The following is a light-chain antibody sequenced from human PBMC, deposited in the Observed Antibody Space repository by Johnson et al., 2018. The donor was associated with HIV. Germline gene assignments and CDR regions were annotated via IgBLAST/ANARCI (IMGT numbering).Light chain of an antibody. J-gene: IGLJ1*01. CDR1: NSNIGNNY. CDR2: DNS. V-gene: IGLV1-51*01. Sequence: QSVLTQPPSVSAAPGQKVTISCSGSNSNIGNNYVSWYQQFPGTAPKVLIYDNSKRPSGIPDRFSGSKSGTSATLDITGLQTGDEADYYCGTWDSSLSTYVFGTGTKVTVL. CDR3: GTWDSSLSTYV.